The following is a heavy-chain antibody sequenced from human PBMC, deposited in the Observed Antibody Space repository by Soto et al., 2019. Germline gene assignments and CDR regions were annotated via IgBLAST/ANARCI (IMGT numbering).Heavy chain of an antibody. V-gene: IGHV3-11*01. Sequence: PWGSLRLACAASGFTFSDYYMSWIRQAPGKGLEWVSYISSSGSTIYYADSVKGRFTISRDNAKNSLYLQMNSLRAEDTAVYYCARGRGVRGQYYYYYGMDVWGQGTTVTVSS. CDR2: ISSSGSTI. CDR3: ARGRGVRGQYYYYYGMDV. J-gene: IGHJ6*02. CDR1: GFTFSDYY. D-gene: IGHD3-10*01.